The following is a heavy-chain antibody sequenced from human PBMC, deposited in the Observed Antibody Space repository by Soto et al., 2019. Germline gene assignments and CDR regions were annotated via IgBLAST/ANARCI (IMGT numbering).Heavy chain of an antibody. Sequence: ASVKVSCKASGYTFTGYYMHWVRQAPGQGLEWMGWINPNSGGTNYAQKFQGWVTMTRDTSISTAYMELSRLRSDDTAVYYCARDPGIAAAGTAYYFDYWGQGTLVTVSS. CDR3: ARDPGIAAAGTAYYFDY. CDR2: INPNSGGT. V-gene: IGHV1-2*04. D-gene: IGHD6-13*01. J-gene: IGHJ4*02. CDR1: GYTFTGYY.